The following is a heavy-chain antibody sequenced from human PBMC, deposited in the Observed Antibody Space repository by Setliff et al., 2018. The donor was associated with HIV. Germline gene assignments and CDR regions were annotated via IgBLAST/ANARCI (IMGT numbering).Heavy chain of an antibody. J-gene: IGHJ4*02. Sequence: ASETLSLTCTVTGGSISSGGFYWTWIRQHPGKGLEWIGYIYNTGSTYHSPSLESRVTISIDTSKNQFSLKLNSVTAADTAVYYCARLTRITTAGHWGQGTLVTVSS. V-gene: IGHV4-31*03. CDR1: GGSISSGGFY. D-gene: IGHD6-13*01. CDR2: IYNTGST. CDR3: ARLTRITTAGH.